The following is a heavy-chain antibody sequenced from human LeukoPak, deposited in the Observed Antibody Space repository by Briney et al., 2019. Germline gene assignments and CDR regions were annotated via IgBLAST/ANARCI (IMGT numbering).Heavy chain of an antibody. D-gene: IGHD3-10*01. J-gene: IGHJ3*02. Sequence: PGGSLRLSCAASGFTFSSYAMSWVRQAPGKGLGGVSAISGSGGSTYYADSVKGRFTISRENAKNSLYLQMDSLRAGDTAVYYCARFGGTDGFFDIWGQGTMVTVSS. V-gene: IGHV3-23*01. CDR2: ISGSGGST. CDR3: ARFGGTDGFFDI. CDR1: GFTFSSYA.